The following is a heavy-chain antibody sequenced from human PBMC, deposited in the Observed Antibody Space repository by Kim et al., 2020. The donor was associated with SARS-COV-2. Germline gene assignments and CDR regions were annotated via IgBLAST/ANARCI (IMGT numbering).Heavy chain of an antibody. CDR2: IYYSGST. J-gene: IGHJ4*02. CDR3: ARHCYSSSLDYFDY. D-gene: IGHD6-6*01. V-gene: IGHV4-59*08. Sequence: SETLSLTCTVSGGSISSYYWSWIRQPPGKGLVWIGYIYYSGSTHYNPSLKSRVTISLDTSKKQFSLKLSSVTASDTAVYYCARHCYSSSLDYFDYWGQGNLVTVSS. CDR1: GGSISSYY.